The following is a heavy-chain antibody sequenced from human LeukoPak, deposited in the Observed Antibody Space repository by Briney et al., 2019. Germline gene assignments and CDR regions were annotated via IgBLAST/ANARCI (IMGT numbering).Heavy chain of an antibody. CDR1: GFTFSSYS. D-gene: IGHD2-2*01. CDR3: ARMTSGDIVVVPAAYSDY. CDR2: ISSSSSYI. Sequence: GGSLRLSCAASGFTFSSYSMNWVRQAPGKGLEWVSSISSSSSYIYYADPVKGRFTISRDNAKNSLYLQMNSLRAEDTAVYYCARMTSGDIVVVPAAYSDYWGQGTLVTVSS. J-gene: IGHJ4*02. V-gene: IGHV3-21*01.